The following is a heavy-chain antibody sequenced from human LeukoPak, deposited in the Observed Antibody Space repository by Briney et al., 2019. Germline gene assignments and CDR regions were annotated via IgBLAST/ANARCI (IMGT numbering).Heavy chain of an antibody. CDR1: GFTFSVYY. CDR3: ARAPYSYYDILTGYSYYMDV. J-gene: IGHJ6*03. D-gene: IGHD3-9*01. V-gene: IGHV3-11*01. Sequence: GGSLRLSCAASGFTFSVYYMSWIRQAPGKGLEWVSYIGSSGSTIYYADSVKGRFTISRDNAKNSLYLQMNSLRADDTAVYFCARAPYSYYDILTGYSYYMDVWGKGTTVTISS. CDR2: IGSSGSTI.